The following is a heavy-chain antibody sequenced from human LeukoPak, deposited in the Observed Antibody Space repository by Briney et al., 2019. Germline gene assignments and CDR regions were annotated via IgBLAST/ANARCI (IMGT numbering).Heavy chain of an antibody. D-gene: IGHD3-10*01. CDR2: ISSSSGTI. V-gene: IGHV3-48*02. CDR3: ARYLWFGSSQRFDC. J-gene: IGHJ4*02. CDR1: GFTFSSYS. Sequence: GGSLRLSCAASGFTFSSYSMNWVRQAPGKGLEWISYISSSSGTIYYADSVKGRFTISRDNAKNSLYLQMNSLRDEDTAVYYCARYLWFGSSQRFDCWGQGTLVTVSS.